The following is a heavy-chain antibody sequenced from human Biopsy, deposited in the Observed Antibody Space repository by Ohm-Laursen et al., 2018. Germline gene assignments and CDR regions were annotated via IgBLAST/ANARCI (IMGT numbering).Heavy chain of an antibody. CDR3: ARGYSRRVSIFEASIYWFDT. CDR1: GYSFSTYD. Sequence: SVKVSCKASGYSFSTYDVNWVRQARGQGLEWMGWMIPSSGKTGYAQRFQGRVTLTMNTSISTAYMELSGLRSEATAVYFCARGYSRRVSIFEASIYWFDTWGQGTLVTVSS. CDR2: MIPSSGKT. J-gene: IGHJ5*02. D-gene: IGHD6-6*01. V-gene: IGHV1-8*01.